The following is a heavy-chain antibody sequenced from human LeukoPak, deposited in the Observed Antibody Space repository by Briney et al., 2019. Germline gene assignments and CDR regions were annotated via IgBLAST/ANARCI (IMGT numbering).Heavy chain of an antibody. J-gene: IGHJ4*02. D-gene: IGHD3-22*01. CDR3: ARTKPYYYDSSGRPFDY. CDR1: GFTFSNYD. Sequence: GGSLRLSCAASGFTFSNYDMTWIRQAPGKGLEWVSVINYSGVSTNYADSVKGRFTISRDNAKNSLYLQMNSLRAEDTAVYYCARTKPYYYDSSGRPFDYWGQGTLVTVSS. V-gene: IGHV3-23*01. CDR2: INYSGVST.